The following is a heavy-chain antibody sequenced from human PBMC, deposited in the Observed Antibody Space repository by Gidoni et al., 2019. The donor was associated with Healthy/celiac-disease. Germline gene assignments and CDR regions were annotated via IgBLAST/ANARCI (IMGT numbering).Heavy chain of an antibody. CDR2: IIPIFGTA. Sequence: QVQLVQSGAAVKKTGSSVTVSCKASGGTFSSYAISWVRQAPGQGLEWMGGIIPIFGTANYAQKFQGRVTIAADESTGTAYMELGSLRSEDTAVYYCAWGYYVSSGYSGDYWGQGTLVTVSS. V-gene: IGHV1-69*01. J-gene: IGHJ4*02. D-gene: IGHD3-22*01. CDR1: GGTFSSYA. CDR3: AWGYYVSSGYSGDY.